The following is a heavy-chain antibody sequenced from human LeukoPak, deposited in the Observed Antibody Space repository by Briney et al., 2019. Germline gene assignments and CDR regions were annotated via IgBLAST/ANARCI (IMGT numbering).Heavy chain of an antibody. D-gene: IGHD2-15*01. Sequence: SETLSLTCAVYGGSFSGYYWSWIRQPPGKGLEWIGEINHSGSTNYNPSLKSRVAISVDTSKNQFSLKLSSVTAADTAVYYCARHPYCSGGSCYSGEFDYWGQGTLVTVSS. CDR1: GGSFSGYY. CDR3: ARHPYCSGGSCYSGEFDY. CDR2: INHSGST. J-gene: IGHJ4*02. V-gene: IGHV4-34*01.